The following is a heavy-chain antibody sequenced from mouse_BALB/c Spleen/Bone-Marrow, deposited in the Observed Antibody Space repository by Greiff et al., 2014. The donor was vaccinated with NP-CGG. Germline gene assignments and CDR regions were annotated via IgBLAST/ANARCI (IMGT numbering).Heavy chain of an antibody. Sequence: VQLQQSGAELVKPGASVKLSCTASGFNIKDSYLHWVKRRPEQGLDWIGRIDPAKGNTNYDPKFQGKATITADTSSNTAYLQLSSLTSEDTAVYFCARNYHFAYWGQGTLVTVSA. V-gene: IGHV14-3*02. J-gene: IGHJ3*01. CDR2: IDPAKGNT. D-gene: IGHD2-1*01. CDR1: GFNIKDSY. CDR3: ARNYHFAY.